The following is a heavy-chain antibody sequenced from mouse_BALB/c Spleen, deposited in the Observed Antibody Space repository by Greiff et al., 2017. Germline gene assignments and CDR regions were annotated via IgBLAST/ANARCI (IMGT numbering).Heavy chain of an antibody. CDR3: AREDYDYDGAY. CDR2: ISYDGSN. J-gene: IGHJ3*01. Sequence: EVKLQESGPGLVKPSQSLSLTCSVTGYSITSGYYWNWIRQFPGNKLEWMGYISYDGSNNYNPSLKNRISITRDTSKNQFFLKLNSVTTEDTATYYCAREDYDYDGAYWGQGTLVTVSA. V-gene: IGHV3-6*02. D-gene: IGHD2-4*01. CDR1: GYSITSGYY.